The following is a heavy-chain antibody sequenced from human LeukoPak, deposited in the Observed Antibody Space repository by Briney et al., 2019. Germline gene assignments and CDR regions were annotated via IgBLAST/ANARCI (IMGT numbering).Heavy chain of an antibody. D-gene: IGHD3-9*01. CDR3: AREGVYDILTGYLED. CDR2: INTNTGNP. J-gene: IGHJ4*02. Sequence: GASVKVSCKASGYTFTSYAMNWGRQAPGQGLEWMGWINTNTGNPTYAQGFTGRFVFSLDTSVSTAYLQISSLKAEDTAVYYCAREGVYDILTGYLEDWGQGTLVTVSS. CDR1: GYTFTSYA. V-gene: IGHV7-4-1*02.